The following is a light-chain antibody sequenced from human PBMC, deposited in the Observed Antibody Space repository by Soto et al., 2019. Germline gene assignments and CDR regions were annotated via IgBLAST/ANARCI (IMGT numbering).Light chain of an antibody. CDR1: QSISGS. CDR3: QQYNGYWT. CDR2: EAS. V-gene: IGKV1-5*03. Sequence: DIQMTQSPSTLSASVGDRVTITCRASQSISGSLAWYQQKPGKVPKLLMYEASNLKSGLPSRFSGSGSGTEYTLTISSLQPDDSASYYCQQYNGYWTFGQGTRVEIK. J-gene: IGKJ1*01.